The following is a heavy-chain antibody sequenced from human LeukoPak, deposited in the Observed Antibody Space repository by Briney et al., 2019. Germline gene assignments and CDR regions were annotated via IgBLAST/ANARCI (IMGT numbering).Heavy chain of an antibody. J-gene: IGHJ4*02. D-gene: IGHD2-2*01. CDR3: AREQYQLLDLPRADY. CDR2: ISAYNGNT. V-gene: IGHV1-18*01. Sequence: GASVKVSCKASGGTFSKYTISWVRQAPGQGLEWMGWISAYNGNTNYAQKLQGRVTMTTDTSTSTAYMELRSLRSDDTAVYYCAREQYQLLDLPRADYWGQGTLVTVSS. CDR1: GGTFSKYT.